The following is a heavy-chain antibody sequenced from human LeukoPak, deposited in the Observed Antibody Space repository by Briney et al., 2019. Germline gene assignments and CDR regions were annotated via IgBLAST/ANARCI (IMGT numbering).Heavy chain of an antibody. J-gene: IGHJ3*02. CDR3: ARDYYDSSGRRDAFDI. V-gene: IGHV6-1*01. D-gene: IGHD3-22*01. CDR1: GDSVSSNSAA. CDR2: TYYRSKWYN. Sequence: SQTLSLTCAISGDSVSSNSAAWNWIRQSPSRGLEWLGRTYYRSKWYNDYAVSVKSRITINPDTSKNQFSLKLSSVTAADTAVYYCARDYYDSSGRRDAFDIWGQGTMVTVSS.